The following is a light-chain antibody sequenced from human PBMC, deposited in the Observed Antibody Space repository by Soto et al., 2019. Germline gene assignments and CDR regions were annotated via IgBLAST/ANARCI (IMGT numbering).Light chain of an antibody. CDR3: QQYYSSPLT. Sequence: EIVLTQSPGTLSVAPEERATLSCRASQSVTSNYLAWYQQRPGQAPRLLIYGASNRATGVPDRFSGSGSGTDFTLTISRLEPEDFAVYYCQQYYSSPLTFGGGTKVEIK. CDR1: QSVTSNY. J-gene: IGKJ4*01. V-gene: IGKV3-20*01. CDR2: GAS.